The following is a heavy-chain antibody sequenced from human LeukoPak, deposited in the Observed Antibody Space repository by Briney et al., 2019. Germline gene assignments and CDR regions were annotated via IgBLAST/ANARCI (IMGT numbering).Heavy chain of an antibody. Sequence: SETLSLTCAVCGYSISSGYYWGWIRQPPGKGLEWIGSIYHSGSTYYNPSLKSRVTISVDTSKNQFSLKLSSVTAADTAVYYCARLNDVVVPAAIVLDYWGQGTLVTVSS. CDR3: ARLNDVVVPAAIVLDY. CDR1: GYSISSGYY. V-gene: IGHV4-38-2*01. CDR2: IYHSGST. J-gene: IGHJ4*02. D-gene: IGHD2-2*01.